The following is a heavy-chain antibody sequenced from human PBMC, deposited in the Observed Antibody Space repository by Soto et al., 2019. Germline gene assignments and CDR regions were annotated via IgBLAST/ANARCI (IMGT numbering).Heavy chain of an antibody. V-gene: IGHV3-21*01. CDR3: ARVGGYYYYYMDV. CDR2: ISSSSSYI. Sequence: EVQLVESGGGLVKPGGSLRLSCAASGFTFSSYSMNWVHQAPGKGLEWVSSISSSSSYIYYADSVKGRFTISRANAKNSLYLQMNSLRAEDTAVYYCARVGGYYYYYMDVWGKGTTVTVSS. D-gene: IGHD2-15*01. J-gene: IGHJ6*03. CDR1: GFTFSSYS.